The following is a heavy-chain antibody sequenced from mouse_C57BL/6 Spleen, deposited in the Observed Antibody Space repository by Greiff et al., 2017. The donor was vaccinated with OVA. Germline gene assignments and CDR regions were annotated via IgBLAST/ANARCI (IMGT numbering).Heavy chain of an antibody. Sequence: EVQLQQSGPVLVKPGASVKMSCKASGYTFTDYYMNWVKQSHGKSLEWIGVINPYNGGTSYNQKFKGKATLTVDKSSSTAYMELNSLTSEDSAVYYCARKGLAQYYFDYWGQGTTLTVSS. J-gene: IGHJ2*01. CDR1: GYTFTDYY. CDR3: ARKGLAQYYFDY. CDR2: INPYNGGT. V-gene: IGHV1-19*01. D-gene: IGHD3-3*01.